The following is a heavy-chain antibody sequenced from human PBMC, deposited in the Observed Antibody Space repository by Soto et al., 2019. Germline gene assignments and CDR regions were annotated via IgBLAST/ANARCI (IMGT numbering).Heavy chain of an antibody. V-gene: IGHV3-9*01. CDR1: GFTFDDYA. CDR3: AKAATMVRGAAYYYGMDV. J-gene: IGHJ6*02. Sequence: GGSLRLSCAASGFTFDDYAMHWVRQAPGKGLEWVSGISWNSGSIGYADSVKGRFTISRDNAKNSLYLQMNSPRAEDTALYYCAKAATMVRGAAYYYGMDVWGQGTTVTVSS. CDR2: ISWNSGSI. D-gene: IGHD3-10*01.